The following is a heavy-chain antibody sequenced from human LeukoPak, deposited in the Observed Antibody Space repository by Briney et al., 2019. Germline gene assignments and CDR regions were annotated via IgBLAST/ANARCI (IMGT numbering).Heavy chain of an antibody. CDR1: GVSIGYYY. D-gene: IGHD5-12*01. Sequence: SETLSLTCSVSGVSIGYYYWSWIRQPSGKGLEWIGYIYYSGSTNYNPSLTSRVTISLNTSKNQFSLKLSSVTAADTAVYYCARGRGYSGYFGYYYMEVWGKGTTVTISS. J-gene: IGHJ6*03. CDR3: ARGRGYSGYFGYYYMEV. V-gene: IGHV4-59*01. CDR2: IYYSGST.